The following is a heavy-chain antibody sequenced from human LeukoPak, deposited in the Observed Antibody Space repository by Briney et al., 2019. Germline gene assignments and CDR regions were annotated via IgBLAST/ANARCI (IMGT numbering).Heavy chain of an antibody. V-gene: IGHV1-2*02. D-gene: IGHD2-15*01. J-gene: IGHJ5*02. Sequence: ASVKVSCKASGYTFTGYYMHWVRQAPGQGLEWMGWINPNSGGTNYAQKFQGRVTMTRDTSITTAYMELSRLRSDDTAVYYCARAGSRFNWFDPWGQGTLVTVSS. CDR2: INPNSGGT. CDR1: GYTFTGYY. CDR3: ARAGSRFNWFDP.